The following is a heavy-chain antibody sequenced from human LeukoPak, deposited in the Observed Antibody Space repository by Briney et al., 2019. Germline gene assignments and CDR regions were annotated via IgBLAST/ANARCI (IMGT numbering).Heavy chain of an antibody. CDR1: GFTFSSYA. V-gene: IGHV3-23*01. CDR2: ISSDRRST. D-gene: IGHD2-15*01. Sequence: GGSLRLSCAASGFTFSSYAMSWVRQAPGKGLEWVSAISSDRRSTYYADSVKGRFTISRDNSKNTLFLQMNSLSVEDTAVYYCVRACSDGSCYLSAFDLWGQGTMVTVSS. J-gene: IGHJ3*01. CDR3: VRACSDGSCYLSAFDL.